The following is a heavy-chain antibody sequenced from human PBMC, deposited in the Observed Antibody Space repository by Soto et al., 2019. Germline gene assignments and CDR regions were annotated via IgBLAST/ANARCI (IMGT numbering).Heavy chain of an antibody. CDR1: GYSFTSYW. J-gene: IGHJ6*02. D-gene: IGHD5-18*01. CDR3: ARRGYSYGYHYYGMDV. CDR2: IDPSDSYT. Sequence: GESLKISCKGSGYSFTSYWISWVRQMPGKGLEWMGRIDPSDSYTNYSPSFQGHVTISADKSISTAYLQWSSLKASDTAMYYCARRGYSYGYHYYGMDVWGQGXTVTVSS. V-gene: IGHV5-10-1*01.